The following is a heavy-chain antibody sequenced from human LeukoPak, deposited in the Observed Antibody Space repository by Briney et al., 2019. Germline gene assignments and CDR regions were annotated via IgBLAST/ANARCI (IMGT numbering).Heavy chain of an antibody. D-gene: IGHD3-10*01. V-gene: IGHV4-38-2*02. CDR1: GYSISSGYY. CDR3: ARAPYGSGSSPDWFGP. Sequence: SETLSLTCTVSGYSISSGYYWGWIRQPPGKGLEWIGYIYHSGSTYYNPSLKSRVTISVDRSKNQFSLKLSSVTAADTAVYYCARAPYGSGSSPDWFGPWGQGTLVTVSS. J-gene: IGHJ5*02. CDR2: IYHSGST.